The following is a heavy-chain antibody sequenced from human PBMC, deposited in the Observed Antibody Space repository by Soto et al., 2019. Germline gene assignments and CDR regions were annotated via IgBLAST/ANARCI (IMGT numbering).Heavy chain of an antibody. J-gene: IGHJ6*02. D-gene: IGHD2-15*01. CDR1: GGTFSSYA. V-gene: IGHV1-69*12. CDR3: ARTCSGGSCYYYYGMDA. Sequence: QVQLVQSGAEVKKPGSSVKVSCKASGGTFSSYAISWVRQAPGQGLEWMGGIIPIFGTANYAQKFQGRVTITADESTSTAYMELSSLRSEVTAVYYCARTCSGGSCYYYYGMDAWGQGTTVTVSS. CDR2: IIPIFGTA.